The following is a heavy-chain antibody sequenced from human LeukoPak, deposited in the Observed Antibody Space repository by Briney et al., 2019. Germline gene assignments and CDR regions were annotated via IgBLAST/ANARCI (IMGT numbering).Heavy chain of an antibody. V-gene: IGHV4-59*08. CDR2: IYSTGST. CDR1: GGSISRYY. CDR3: ARHESAVGALFY. J-gene: IGHJ4*02. D-gene: IGHD1-26*01. Sequence: SGTLSLTCAVSGGSISRYYWSWIRQPPGKGLEWVGYIYSTGSTNSNPSLKSRVTISIDTSRNQFSLRLTSVTAADTAVYYCARHESAVGALFYWGQGTLVTVSS.